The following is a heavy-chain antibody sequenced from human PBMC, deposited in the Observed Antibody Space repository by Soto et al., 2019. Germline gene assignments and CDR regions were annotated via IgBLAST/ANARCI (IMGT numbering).Heavy chain of an antibody. CDR3: ARLRLGYCSSTSCSRDPDYYYYGMDV. J-gene: IGHJ6*02. Sequence: ASVKVSCKASGYTFTGYYMHWVRQAPGQGLEWMGWINPNSGGTNYAQKFQGWVTMTRDTSISTAYMELSRLRSDDTAVYYCARLRLGYCSSTSCSRDPDYYYYGMDVWGQGTTVTVSS. V-gene: IGHV1-2*04. CDR1: GYTFTGYY. D-gene: IGHD2-2*01. CDR2: INPNSGGT.